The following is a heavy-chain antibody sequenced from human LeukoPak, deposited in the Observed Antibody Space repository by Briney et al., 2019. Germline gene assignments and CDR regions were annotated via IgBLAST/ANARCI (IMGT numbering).Heavy chain of an antibody. D-gene: IGHD5-12*01. J-gene: IGHJ4*02. Sequence: SETLSLTCTVSGGSISSGGYYWSWIRQHPGKGLEWIGYIYYSGSTYYNPSLKSRVTISVDTSKNQFSLKLSSVTAADTAVYYCASGYSGYDYYFDHWGQGTLVTVSS. CDR3: ASGYSGYDYYFDH. CDR1: GGSISSGGYY. CDR2: IYYSGST. V-gene: IGHV4-31*03.